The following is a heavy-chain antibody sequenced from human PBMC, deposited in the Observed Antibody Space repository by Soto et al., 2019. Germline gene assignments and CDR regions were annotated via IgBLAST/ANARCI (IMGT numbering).Heavy chain of an antibody. V-gene: IGHV3-23*01. CDR1: GFTFTSCA. J-gene: IGHJ4*02. Sequence: GGSLRLSCAASGFTFTSCAMSWVRQAPGKGLEWVSAISGTAGNTYHADSVKGRFTISRDSSKNTLYLQMNSLRAEDTAVYYCAKDEFGNSWYVSDYWGQGTLVTVSS. D-gene: IGHD3-16*01. CDR2: ISGTAGNT. CDR3: AKDEFGNSWYVSDY.